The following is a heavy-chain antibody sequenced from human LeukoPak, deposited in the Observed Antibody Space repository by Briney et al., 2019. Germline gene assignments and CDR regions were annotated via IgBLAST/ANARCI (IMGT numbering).Heavy chain of an antibody. V-gene: IGHV4-34*01. CDR2: INHSGST. Sequence: TSETLSLTCSVYGGPFSGYYWSWIRQPPGKGLEWIGEINHSGSTNYNPSLKSRVTISVDTSRNHFSLKLSSVTAADTAVYYCARRRVRLLWTAHNWFDPWGQGTLVTVSS. CDR3: ARRRVRLLWTAHNWFDP. J-gene: IGHJ5*02. D-gene: IGHD3-16*01. CDR1: GGPFSGYY.